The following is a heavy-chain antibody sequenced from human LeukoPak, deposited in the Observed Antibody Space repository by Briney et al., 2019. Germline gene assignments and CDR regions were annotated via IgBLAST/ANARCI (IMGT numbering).Heavy chain of an antibody. V-gene: IGHV3-11*04. D-gene: IGHD5-24*01. CDR3: ARGSIDGYNLIDAFDI. J-gene: IGHJ3*02. Sequence: GGSLRLSCAASGFTFSDYYMSWIRQAPGKGLEWVSYISSSGSTIYYADSVKGRFTISRDNAKNSLYLQMNSLRAGDTAVYYCARGSIDGYNLIDAFDIWGQGTMVTVSS. CDR1: GFTFSDYY. CDR2: ISSSGSTI.